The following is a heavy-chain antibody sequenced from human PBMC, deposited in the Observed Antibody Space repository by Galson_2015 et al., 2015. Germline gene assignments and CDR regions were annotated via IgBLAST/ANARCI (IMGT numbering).Heavy chain of an antibody. V-gene: IGHV3-23*01. J-gene: IGHJ4*02. CDR2: FSGSSSST. D-gene: IGHD2-8*01. Sequence: SLRLSCAASGFSFSSYAMSWVRQAPGKGLEWVSTFSGSSSSTYYADSVKGRFTISRDNSKSTLFLQMNTLIAEDTAIYYCAKNGGSGKKNFDRWGQGTLVAVSS. CDR3: AKNGGSGKKNFDR. CDR1: GFSFSSYA.